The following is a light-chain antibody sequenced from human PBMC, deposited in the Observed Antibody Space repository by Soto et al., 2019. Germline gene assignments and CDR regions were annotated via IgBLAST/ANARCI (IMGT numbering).Light chain of an antibody. V-gene: IGKV3-20*01. J-gene: IGKJ1*01. CDR3: QQYGRSPRT. CDR2: VAS. CDR1: QSVSSSY. Sequence: EIVLTQSPGTLSLSPGDTATLSCRASQSVSSSYFAWYQQKPGQAPRLLIYVASIRATGLPDRFSGRGCGTDSTLTINRLEHEDFAVYCHQQYGRSPRTFGQGTKVENK.